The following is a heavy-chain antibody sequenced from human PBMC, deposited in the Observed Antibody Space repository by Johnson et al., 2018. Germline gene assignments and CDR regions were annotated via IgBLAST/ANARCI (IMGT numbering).Heavy chain of an antibody. CDR3: AKDSAFCSWGTCRYYYYYMDV. CDR2: ISYDGNNK. Sequence: VQLVESGGGVVQPGRSLRLSCAASGFTFSNYGIHWVRQAPGKGLEWVAVISYDGNNKYYADFVKGRFTISRDNSKTTLSLQMNSLGAEDTAVYYCAKDSAFCSWGTCRYYYYYMDVWGKGTTVTVSS. V-gene: IGHV3-30*18. D-gene: IGHD3-3*01. CDR1: GFTFSNYG. J-gene: IGHJ6*03.